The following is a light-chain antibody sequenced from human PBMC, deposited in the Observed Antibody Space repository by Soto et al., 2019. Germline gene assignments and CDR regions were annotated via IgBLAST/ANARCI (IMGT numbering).Light chain of an antibody. CDR3: QHYDHLPVT. J-gene: IGKJ5*01. Sequence: DIQMTQSPSSLSASVGDRVTITCQASQDITNYLNWYQHKPGKAPRLLLYDASSLETGAPSRFSGSGSGTDFTFTISSLQPEDIATYYCQHYDHLPVTFGQGTRLEIK. CDR2: DAS. CDR1: QDITNY. V-gene: IGKV1-33*01.